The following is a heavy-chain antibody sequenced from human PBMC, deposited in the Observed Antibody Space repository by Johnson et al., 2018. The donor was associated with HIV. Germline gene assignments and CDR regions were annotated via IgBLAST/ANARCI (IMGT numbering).Heavy chain of an antibody. CDR1: GFPFRDSA. D-gene: IGHD3-16*01. Sequence: QMQLVESGGGVVQHGTSLRLSCAASGFPFRDSAMHWVRQAPGRGMEWVAVILFDGVYKHYAESVKGRFTISRDNSKTTLYLQMNSLGGEDTAVYYCAIEWGNAFDIWGQGTMVTVSS. CDR2: ILFDGVYK. CDR3: AIEWGNAFDI. J-gene: IGHJ3*02. V-gene: IGHV3-30-3*01.